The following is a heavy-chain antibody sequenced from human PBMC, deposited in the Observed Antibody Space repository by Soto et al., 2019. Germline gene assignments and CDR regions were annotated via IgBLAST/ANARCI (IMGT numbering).Heavy chain of an antibody. CDR2: ISYDGSNK. J-gene: IGHJ4*02. Sequence: QVQLVESGGGVVKPGRSLRLSCAASGFTFSSYAMHWVRQAPGKGLEWVAVISYDGSNKYYADSVKGRFTISRDNSKSTLYLQMNSLRAEDTAVYYCARGRYCGGDCYLHWALYWGQGTLVTVSS. CDR3: ARGRYCGGDCYLHWALY. CDR1: GFTFSSYA. D-gene: IGHD2-21*02. V-gene: IGHV3-30-3*01.